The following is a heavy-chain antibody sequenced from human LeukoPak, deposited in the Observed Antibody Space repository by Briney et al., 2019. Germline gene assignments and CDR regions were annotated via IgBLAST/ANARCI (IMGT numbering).Heavy chain of an antibody. V-gene: IGHV4-39*01. CDR1: GGSISSSSYY. CDR3: ARVLGYCSGGSCYHPPDY. CDR2: IYYSGST. D-gene: IGHD2-15*01. J-gene: IGHJ4*02. Sequence: SETLSLTCTVSGGSISSSSYYWGWIRQPPGKGLEWIGSIYYSGSTYYNPSLKSRVTISVDTSKNQFSLKLSSVTAADTAVYYCARVLGYCSGGSCYHPPDYWGQGTLVTVSS.